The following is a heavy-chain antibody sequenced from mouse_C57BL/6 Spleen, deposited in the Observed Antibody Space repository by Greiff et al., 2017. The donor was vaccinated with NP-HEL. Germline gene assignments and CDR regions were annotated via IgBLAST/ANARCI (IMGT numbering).Heavy chain of an antibody. CDR2: IDPSDSYT. V-gene: IGHV1-50*01. D-gene: IGHD1-1*01. CDR3: APYYGSSPPFAY. CDR1: GYTFTSYW. J-gene: IGHJ3*01. Sequence: QVHVKQPGAELVKPGASVKLSCKASGYTFTSYWMQWVKQRPGQGLEWIGEIDPSDSYTNYNQKFKGKATLTVDTSSSTAYMQLSSLTSEDSAVYYCAPYYGSSPPFAYWGQGTLVTVSA.